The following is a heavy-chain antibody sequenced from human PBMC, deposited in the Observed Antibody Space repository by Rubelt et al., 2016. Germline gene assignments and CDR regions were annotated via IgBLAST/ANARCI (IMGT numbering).Heavy chain of an antibody. CDR3: ARAYEWELLSY. J-gene: IGHJ4*02. V-gene: IGHV3-74*01. D-gene: IGHD1-26*01. CDR1: GFTFSSYW. Sequence: EVQLVESGGGLVQPGGSLRLSCTASGFTFSSYWMHWVRQAPGKGLVWVSRISNDGSTTTYADSVKGRFTISRDNAKNTLYLQMNSLRAEDTAVYYCARAYEWELLSYWGQGTLVTVSS. CDR2: ISNDGSTT.